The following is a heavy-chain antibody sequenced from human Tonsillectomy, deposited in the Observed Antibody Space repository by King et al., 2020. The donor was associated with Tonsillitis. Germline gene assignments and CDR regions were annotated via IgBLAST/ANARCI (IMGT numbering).Heavy chain of an antibody. V-gene: IGHV3-30*18. D-gene: IGHD3-10*01. CDR2: ITYDGSNK. Sequence: VQLVESGGGVVQPGRSLRLSCAASGFTFSSYGMHWVRQAPGKGLEWVAVITYDGSNKYYADSVKGRFTISRDNSKNTLYLQMNSLRAEDTAVYYCAKEREYFWGQGTLVTV. CDR3: AKEREYF. J-gene: IGHJ4*02. CDR1: GFTFSSYG.